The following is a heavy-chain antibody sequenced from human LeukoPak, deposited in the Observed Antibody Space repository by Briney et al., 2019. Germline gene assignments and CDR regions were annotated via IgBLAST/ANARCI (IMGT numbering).Heavy chain of an antibody. CDR1: GFTFSGYG. V-gene: IGHV3-30*02. J-gene: IGHJ5*02. D-gene: IGHD5-12*01. CDR3: AREGRATNWFDP. Sequence: GGSLRLSCAASGFTFSGYGMHWGREAPGKGLGGGAFIRDDGSNKYYADSVKGRFTVSTDNSKNTLYLQMNSLRAEDTAVYYCAREGRATNWFDPWGQGTLVTVSS. CDR2: IRDDGSNK.